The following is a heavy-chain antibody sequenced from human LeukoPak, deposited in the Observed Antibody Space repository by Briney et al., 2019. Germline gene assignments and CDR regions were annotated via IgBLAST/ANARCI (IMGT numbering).Heavy chain of an antibody. Sequence: PGGSLRLSRAPSRFTLSSYSMNWVRQAPGAGLEWVSSISSNGFYMYYADSVKGRCTITKDNAKNSVYLQMNSSIAEDTAVFYCATGGHIAAHAFDIWGQGTMVTVSS. J-gene: IGHJ3*02. CDR2: ISSNGFYM. CDR1: RFTLSSYS. D-gene: IGHD6-6*01. V-gene: IGHV3-21*01. CDR3: ATGGHIAAHAFDI.